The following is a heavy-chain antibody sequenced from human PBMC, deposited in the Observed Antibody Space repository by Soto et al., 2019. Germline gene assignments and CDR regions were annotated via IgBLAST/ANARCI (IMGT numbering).Heavy chain of an antibody. D-gene: IGHD6-6*01. CDR3: GHRRDVATRCWFDP. J-gene: IGHJ5*02. V-gene: IGHV2-5*01. CDR2: IYASGGT. CDR1: GFSLSSGGGA. Sequence: QITLKESGPTLVKSTQTLTLTCTFSGFSLSSGGGAVGWIRQPPGKALEWLAIIYASGGTHYSPSLKTRLTITKDTSKNQVVLTMPNTDPVDTATYYCGHRRDVATRCWFDPWGQGILVTVSS.